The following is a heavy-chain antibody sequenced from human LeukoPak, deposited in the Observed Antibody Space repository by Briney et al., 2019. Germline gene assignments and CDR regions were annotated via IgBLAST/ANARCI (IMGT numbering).Heavy chain of an antibody. CDR2: IYSGGSA. CDR3: ARAPAAKYYYYGMDV. Sequence: GGSLRLSCAASGFTVSSNYMSWVRQAPGKGLEWVSVIYSGGSAYYADSVKGRFTISRDNSKNTLYLQMNSLRAEDTAVYYCARAPAAKYYYYGMDVWGQGTTVTVSS. J-gene: IGHJ6*02. V-gene: IGHV3-53*01. CDR1: GFTVSSNY. D-gene: IGHD2-2*01.